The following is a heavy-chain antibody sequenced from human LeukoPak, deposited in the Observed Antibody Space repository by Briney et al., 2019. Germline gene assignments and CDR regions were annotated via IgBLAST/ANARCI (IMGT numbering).Heavy chain of an antibody. CDR1: GFSFSGSS. J-gene: IGHJ4*02. CDR3: TRLGEYSSSWTGY. V-gene: IGHV3-73*01. CDR2: IRSKAHSYAT. D-gene: IGHD6-6*01. Sequence: GGSLKLSCAASGFSFSGSSIYWVRQASGKGLECVGRIRSKAHSYATAYAASVKGRFTISRDDSKSTPYLQMNSLETEDAAVYYCTRLGEYSSSWTGYWGQGTLVTVSS.